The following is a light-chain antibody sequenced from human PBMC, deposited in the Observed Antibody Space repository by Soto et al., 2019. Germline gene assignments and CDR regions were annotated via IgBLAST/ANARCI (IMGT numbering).Light chain of an antibody. CDR1: QSISDY. V-gene: IGKV3-11*01. CDR2: DAS. J-gene: IGKJ3*01. Sequence: EIVLTQSPATLSLSPGGRATLSCRASQSISDYLGWYQQKPGQAPRLLIYDASNRATGIPDRFSGSGSGTDFTLTISSLEPEDFAVYYCQQRSDWAFTFGPGTKVDIK. CDR3: QQRSDWAFT.